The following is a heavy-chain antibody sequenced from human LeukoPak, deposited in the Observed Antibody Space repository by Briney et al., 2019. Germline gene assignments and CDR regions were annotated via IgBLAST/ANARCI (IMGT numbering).Heavy chain of an antibody. Sequence: GESLKISCKGSGYSFTSYWISWVRQMPGKGLEWMGRIDPSDSYTNYSPSFQGHVTISADKSISTAYLQWSSLEASDTAMYYCATIDHGLSWFDPWGQGTLVTVSS. CDR1: GYSFTSYW. V-gene: IGHV5-10-1*01. CDR3: ATIDHGLSWFDP. D-gene: IGHD4/OR15-4a*01. CDR2: IDPSDSYT. J-gene: IGHJ5*02.